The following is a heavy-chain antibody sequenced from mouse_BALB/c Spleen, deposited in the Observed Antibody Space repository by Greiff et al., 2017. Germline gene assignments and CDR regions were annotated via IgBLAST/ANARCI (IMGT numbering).Heavy chain of an antibody. CDR2: ISSGGST. Sequence: EVMLVESGGGLVKPGGSLKLSCAASGFTFSSYAMSWVRQTPEKRLEWVASISSGGSTYYPDSVKGRFTISRDNARNILYLQMSSLRSEDTAMYYCARGATVVYWYFDVWGAGTTVTVSS. J-gene: IGHJ1*01. CDR3: ARGATVVYWYFDV. CDR1: GFTFSSYA. D-gene: IGHD1-1*01. V-gene: IGHV5-6-5*01.